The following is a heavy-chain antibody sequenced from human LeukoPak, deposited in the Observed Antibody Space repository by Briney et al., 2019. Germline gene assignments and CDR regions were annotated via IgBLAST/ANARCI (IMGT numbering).Heavy chain of an antibody. Sequence: SETLSLTCTVSGGSISSYYWSWIRQPPGKGLERIGYIYTSGSTNYNPSLKSRVTISVDTSKNQFSLKLSSVTAADTAVYYCARGPRSNYLRVDYYYYMDVWGKGTTVTVSS. CDR1: GGSISSYY. CDR2: IYTSGST. D-gene: IGHD4-11*01. CDR3: ARGPRSNYLRVDYYYYMDV. J-gene: IGHJ6*03. V-gene: IGHV4-4*09.